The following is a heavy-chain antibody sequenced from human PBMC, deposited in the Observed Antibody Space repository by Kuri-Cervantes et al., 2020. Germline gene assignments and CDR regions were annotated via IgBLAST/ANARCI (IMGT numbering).Heavy chain of an antibody. Sequence: ASVKVSCKASGYTFTSYGISWVRQAPGQGLEWMGWISAYNGNTNYAQKLQGRVTMTRNTSISTAYMELSSLRSEDTAVYYCARVGIQEYSSGRDYWGQETLVTVSS. V-gene: IGHV1-18*01. CDR3: ARVGIQEYSSGRDY. J-gene: IGHJ4*02. CDR1: GYTFTSYG. D-gene: IGHD6-19*01. CDR2: ISAYNGNT.